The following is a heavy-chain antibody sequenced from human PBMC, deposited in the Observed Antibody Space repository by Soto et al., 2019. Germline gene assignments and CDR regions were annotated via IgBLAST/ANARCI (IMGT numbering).Heavy chain of an antibody. D-gene: IGHD1-1*01. CDR2: INPNSGGT. J-gene: IGHJ6*02. Sequence: QVQLVQSGAEVKKPGASVKVSCKASGYTFTSYGISWVRQAPGQGLEWMGWINPNSGGTNYAQKFQGRVTMTRDTSISTAYMELSRLRSDDTAVYYCAREGEYNWNDKKNYYYGMDVWGQGTTVTVSS. V-gene: IGHV1-2*02. CDR3: AREGEYNWNDKKNYYYGMDV. CDR1: GYTFTSYG.